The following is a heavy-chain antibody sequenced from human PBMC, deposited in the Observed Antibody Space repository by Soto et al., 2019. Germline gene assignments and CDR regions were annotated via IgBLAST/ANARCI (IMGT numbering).Heavy chain of an antibody. CDR2: INPNNGAT. Sequence: ASVKVSGKESGGTFRGYANSSERQASGHGLEWMGGINPNNGATRYGQKFKGRVTLTRDTSITTAYMELSRLRSDDTAIYFCARVHCADGVCYHRLPSWGQGRLVTVSS. CDR3: ARVHCADGVCYHRLPS. J-gene: IGHJ5*02. D-gene: IGHD2-8*01. V-gene: IGHV1-2*02. CDR1: GGTFRGYA.